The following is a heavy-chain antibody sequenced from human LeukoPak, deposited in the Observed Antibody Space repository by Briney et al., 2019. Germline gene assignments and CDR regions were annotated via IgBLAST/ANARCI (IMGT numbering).Heavy chain of an antibody. CDR3: ARGNYDFWSGHRYYYYMDV. J-gene: IGHJ6*03. CDR1: GYTFTSYG. D-gene: IGHD3-3*01. Sequence: ASVKVSCKASGYTFTSYGISWVRQAPGQGPEWMGWISAYNGNTNYAQKLQGRVTMTTDTSTSTAYMELRSLRSDDTAVYYCARGNYDFWSGHRYYYYMDVWGKGTTVTVSS. V-gene: IGHV1-18*01. CDR2: ISAYNGNT.